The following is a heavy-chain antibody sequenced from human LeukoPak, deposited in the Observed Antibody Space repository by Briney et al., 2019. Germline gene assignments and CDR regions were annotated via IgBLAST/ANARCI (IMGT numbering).Heavy chain of an antibody. D-gene: IGHD6-19*01. V-gene: IGHV4-38-2*02. CDR3: ARSSGLIAVAPDY. Sequence: SETLSLTCTVSGYSISSGYYWGWIRQPPGKGLEWIGSIYHSGSTYYNPSLKSRVTISVDTSKNQFSLKLSSVTAADTAVYYCARSSGLIAVAPDYWGQGTLVTVSS. CDR1: GYSISSGYY. CDR2: IYHSGST. J-gene: IGHJ4*02.